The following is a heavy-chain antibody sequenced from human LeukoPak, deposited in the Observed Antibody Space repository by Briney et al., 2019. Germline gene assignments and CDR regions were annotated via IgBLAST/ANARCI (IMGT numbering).Heavy chain of an antibody. V-gene: IGHV1-8*01. CDR2: MNPNSLNT. J-gene: IGHJ4*02. CDR3: ARGIRNQLLSEY. D-gene: IGHD2-2*01. Sequence: ASVKFSCKTSGYTFSSFDVIWVRQATGQRLEWIGWMNPNSLNTGYAQKFRGRVTMTGDTSISTAYMELSSLISEDTAVYYCARGIRNQLLSEYWGQGSLVTVSS. CDR1: GYTFSSFD.